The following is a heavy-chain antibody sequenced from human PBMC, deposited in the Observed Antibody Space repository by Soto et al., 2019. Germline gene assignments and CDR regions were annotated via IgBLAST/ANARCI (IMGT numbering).Heavy chain of an antibody. D-gene: IGHD2-15*01. CDR2: IFYSGST. Sequence: PSETLSLTCTVSGGSISSSSYYWGWIRQPPGKGLEWIGSIFYSGSTYYNPSLKSRVTISVDTSKNQFSLKLSSVTAADTAVYYCAREPHVVVAATKLGWFDPWGQGTLVTVSS. CDR1: GGSISSSSYY. V-gene: IGHV4-39*02. J-gene: IGHJ5*02. CDR3: AREPHVVVAATKLGWFDP.